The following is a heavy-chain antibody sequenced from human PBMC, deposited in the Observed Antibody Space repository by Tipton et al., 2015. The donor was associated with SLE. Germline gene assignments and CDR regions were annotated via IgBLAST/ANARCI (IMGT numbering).Heavy chain of an antibody. CDR2: ISSSSSYI. V-gene: IGHV3-21*01. D-gene: IGHD3-3*01. CDR1: GFTFSSYS. J-gene: IGHJ4*02. Sequence: SLRLSCAASGFTFSSYSMNWVRQAPGKGLEWVSSISSSSSYIYYADSVKGRFTISRDNAKNSLYLQMNSLRAEDTAVYYCARDRDRFLEWLLNYWGQGTLVTVSS. CDR3: ARDRDRFLEWLLNY.